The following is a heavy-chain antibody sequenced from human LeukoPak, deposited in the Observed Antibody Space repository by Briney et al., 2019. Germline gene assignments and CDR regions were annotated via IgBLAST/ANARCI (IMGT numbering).Heavy chain of an antibody. CDR3: AKESVQFYYYMDV. J-gene: IGHJ6*03. V-gene: IGHV3-30*18. Sequence: GGSLRLPCAASGFTFSSYGMHWVRQAPGKGLEWVAVISYDGSNKYYADSVKGRFTISRDNSKNTLYLQMNSLRAEDTAVYYCAKESVQFYYYMDVWGKGTTVTISS. CDR1: GFTFSSYG. CDR2: ISYDGSNK.